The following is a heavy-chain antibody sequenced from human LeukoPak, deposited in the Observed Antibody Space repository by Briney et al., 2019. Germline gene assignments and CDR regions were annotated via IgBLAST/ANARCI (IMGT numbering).Heavy chain of an antibody. J-gene: IGHJ5*02. CDR2: VYHSGST. Sequence: SETLSLTCAVSGYSISSGYYWGWTRQPPGKGLEWIGSVYHSGSTHYNPSLKSRVTISVDTSKHQFSLKLSSVTAADTAVYYCARHGNYYDTSQSDPWGQGTLVTVSS. CDR1: GYSISSGYY. D-gene: IGHD3-22*01. V-gene: IGHV4-38-2*01. CDR3: ARHGNYYDTSQSDP.